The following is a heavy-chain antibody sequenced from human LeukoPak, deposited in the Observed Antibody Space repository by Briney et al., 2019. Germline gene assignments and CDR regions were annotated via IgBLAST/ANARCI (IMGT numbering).Heavy chain of an antibody. J-gene: IGHJ4*02. V-gene: IGHV3-74*03. D-gene: IGHD3-9*01. Sequence: GGSLRLSCAASGFTFSTCWMHWVRQAPGKGLVWVARIRPEGTTTAYADSVKGRFTISRDNAKNTLFLQMNSLSAEDTAVYYRARDLDWILFDYWGQGTLVTVSS. CDR3: ARDLDWILFDY. CDR1: GFTFSTCW. CDR2: IRPEGTTT.